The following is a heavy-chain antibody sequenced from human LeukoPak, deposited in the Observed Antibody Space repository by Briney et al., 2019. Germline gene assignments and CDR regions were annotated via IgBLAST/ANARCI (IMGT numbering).Heavy chain of an antibody. CDR2: INSDGSDT. V-gene: IGHV3-74*01. Sequence: GGSLTLSCAASGFSFSSYWMHWVRQAPGKGLVWVSRINSDGSDTSSADSVKGRFTVSRDNAKNTLYLQMNSLRAEDTAVYYCGRGHYYGMDVWGQGTTVIVS. J-gene: IGHJ6*02. CDR3: GRGHYYGMDV. CDR1: GFSFSSYW.